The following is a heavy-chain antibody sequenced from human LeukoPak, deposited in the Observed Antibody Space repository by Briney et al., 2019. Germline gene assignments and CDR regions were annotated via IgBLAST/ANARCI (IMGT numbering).Heavy chain of an antibody. V-gene: IGHV4-59*12. CDR2: IYYSGST. Sequence: SETLSLTCTVSGGSISSYYWSWIRQPPGKGLEWIGYIYYSGSTNYNPSLKSRVTISVDTSKNQFSLKLSSVTAADTAVYYCARRPYSNYAAYFDYWGQGTLVTVSS. CDR3: ARRPYSNYAAYFDY. J-gene: IGHJ4*02. D-gene: IGHD4-11*01. CDR1: GGSISSYY.